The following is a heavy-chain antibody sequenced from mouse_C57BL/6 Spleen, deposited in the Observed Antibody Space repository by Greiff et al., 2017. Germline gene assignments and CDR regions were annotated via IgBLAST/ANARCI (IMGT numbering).Heavy chain of an antibody. J-gene: IGHJ4*01. Sequence: VQLMESGEGLVKPGGSLKLSCAASGFTFSSYAMSWVRQTPEKRLEWVAYISSGGDYIYYADTVKGRFTIYRDNARNTLYLQMSSLKSEATAMYYCTRDEGTTVRGYYYAMDYWGQGTSVTVSS. CDR3: TRDEGTTVRGYYYAMDY. V-gene: IGHV5-9-1*02. D-gene: IGHD1-1*01. CDR1: GFTFSSYA. CDR2: ISSGGDYI.